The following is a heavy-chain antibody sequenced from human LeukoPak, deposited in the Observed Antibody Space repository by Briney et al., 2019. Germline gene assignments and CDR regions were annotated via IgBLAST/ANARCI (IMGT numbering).Heavy chain of an antibody. CDR3: ARLLDDY. Sequence: GGSLRLSCAASGFTVSSNYMSWVRQAPGKGLEWVAKIEQDGSGKYYVDSVKGRFTISRDNAKNTLYLQMNTLRAEDTAVYYCARLLDDYWGQGTLVTVSS. V-gene: IGHV3-7*02. CDR2: IEQDGSGK. CDR1: GFTVSSNY. D-gene: IGHD2-15*01. J-gene: IGHJ4*02.